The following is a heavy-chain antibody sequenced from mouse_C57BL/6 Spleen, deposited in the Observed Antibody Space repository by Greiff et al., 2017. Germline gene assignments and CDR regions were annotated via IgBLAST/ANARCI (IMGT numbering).Heavy chain of an antibody. CDR3: PLLRYYFDY. D-gene: IGHD1-1*01. Sequence: EVHLVESGGGLVQPGGSMKLSCVASGFTFSNYWMNWVRQSPEKGLEWVAQIRLKSDNYATHYAESVKGRFTISRDDSKSSVYLQMNNLRAEDTGIYYCPLLRYYFDYWGQGTTLTVSS. CDR2: IRLKSDNYAT. CDR1: GFTFSNYW. V-gene: IGHV6-3*01. J-gene: IGHJ2*01.